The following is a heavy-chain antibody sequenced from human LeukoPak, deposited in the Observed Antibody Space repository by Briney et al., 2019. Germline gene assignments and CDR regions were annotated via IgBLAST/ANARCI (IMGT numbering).Heavy chain of an antibody. Sequence: ASVKVSCKASGYTFTSLDISWVRQANGQGLEWLGWMNPKNGNTGYAQKCRGRVTITRDTSESIAYMEMSGLRSDDTAVYYCARVHPGYKSAFLRAFDMWGQGTMVIVSS. CDR3: ARVHPGYKSAFLRAFDM. CDR2: MNPKNGNT. CDR1: GYTFTSLD. V-gene: IGHV1-8*03. D-gene: IGHD1-14*01. J-gene: IGHJ3*02.